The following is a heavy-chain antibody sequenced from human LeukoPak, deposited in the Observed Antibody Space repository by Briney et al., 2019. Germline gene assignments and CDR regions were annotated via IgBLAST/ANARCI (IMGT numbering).Heavy chain of an antibody. J-gene: IGHJ4*02. CDR3: ARFPFGKFPRRLNYFDS. Sequence: PGGSLRLSCAASGFTVSSNYMSWVRQAPGKGLEWVSAIYSGGSTYYADSVKGRFTISRGNVKNTLFLQMNSLRAEDKGVYYCARFPFGKFPRRLNYFDSWGQGTLVTVSS. V-gene: IGHV3-53*01. D-gene: IGHD3-10*01. CDR1: GFTVSSNY. CDR2: IYSGGST.